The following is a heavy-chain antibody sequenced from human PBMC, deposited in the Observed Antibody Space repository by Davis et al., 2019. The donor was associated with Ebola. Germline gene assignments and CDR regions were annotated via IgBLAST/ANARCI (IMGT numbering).Heavy chain of an antibody. CDR2: IYYSGST. J-gene: IGHJ4*02. CDR1: GGSVSSGSYY. V-gene: IGHV4-61*01. Sequence: MPSETLSLTCTVSGGSVSSGSYYWSWIRQPPGKGLEWIGYIYYSGSTNYNPSLKSRVTISVDTSKNQFSLKLSSVTAADTAVYYCARDFTGVVGATPTTFDYWGQGTLVTVSS. CDR3: ARDFTGVVGATPTTFDY. D-gene: IGHD1-26*01.